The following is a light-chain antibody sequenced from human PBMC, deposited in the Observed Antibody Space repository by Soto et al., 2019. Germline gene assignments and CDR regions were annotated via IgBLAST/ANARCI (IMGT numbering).Light chain of an antibody. CDR2: ATS. J-gene: IGKJ1*01. V-gene: IGKV1-6*01. CDR3: LQDYSYPRT. Sequence: AIQMTQSPSSLSASVGDRVTIICRASQGIRNDLGWYQHRPVKAPKLLIYATSNLQSGVPSRFSGSGSGTDFTLTISSLQPEDFATYYCLQDYSYPRTFGQGTKVEIK. CDR1: QGIRND.